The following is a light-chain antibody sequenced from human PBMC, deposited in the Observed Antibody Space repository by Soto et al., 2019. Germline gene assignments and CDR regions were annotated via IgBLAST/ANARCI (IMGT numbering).Light chain of an antibody. CDR1: QSVSSSY. J-gene: IGKJ1*01. CDR3: HQRQRWPRT. V-gene: IGKV3D-20*02. CDR2: GAS. Sequence: ETLLTQSPDTLALSPMGTGTLSGMRSQSVSSSYLAWYQQKPGQAPRLLIYGASSRATGIPDRFSGSGSGTDFTLTITSLEPEDFAFYYCHQRQRWPRTFGQGTKVDIK.